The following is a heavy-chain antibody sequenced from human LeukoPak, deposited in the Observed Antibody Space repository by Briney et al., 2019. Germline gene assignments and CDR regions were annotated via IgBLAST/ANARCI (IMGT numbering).Heavy chain of an antibody. J-gene: IGHJ4*02. Sequence: SETLSLTCTVSGGSISSYYWSWIRQPPGKGLEWIGYIYYSGSTNYNPSLKSRVTISVDTSKNQLSLKLSSVTAADTAVYYCARHARGVIDYWGQGTLVTVSS. CDR1: GGSISSYY. CDR2: IYYSGST. D-gene: IGHD3-10*01. V-gene: IGHV4-59*08. CDR3: ARHARGVIDY.